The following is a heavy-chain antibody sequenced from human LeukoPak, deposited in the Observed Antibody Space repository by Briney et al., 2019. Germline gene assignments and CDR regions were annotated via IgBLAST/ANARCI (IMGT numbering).Heavy chain of an antibody. D-gene: IGHD3-10*01. CDR2: LYISGST. J-gene: IGHJ4*02. V-gene: IGHV4-4*07. CDR1: GASISSYY. CDR3: ARDLSGSLYFDY. Sequence: KPSETLSLTCTVSGASISSYYYNWIRQTAGRGLEWIGRLYISGSTDYNPSLKSRVTISVDTSNNQFSLNLNSVTAADTAVYFCARDLSGSLYFDYWGQGVLATVSS.